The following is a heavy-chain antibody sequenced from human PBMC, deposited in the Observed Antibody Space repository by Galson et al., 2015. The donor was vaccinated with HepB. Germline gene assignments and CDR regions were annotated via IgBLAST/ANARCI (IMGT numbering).Heavy chain of an antibody. D-gene: IGHD4-17*01. CDR3: AKVVTTVTGGDY. CDR1: GFTFSSYG. V-gene: IGHV3-30*18. CDR2: ISYDGSNK. J-gene: IGHJ4*02. Sequence: SLRLSCAASGFTFSSYGMHWVRQAPGKGLEWVAVISYDGSNKYYADSVKGRFTISRDNSKNTLYLQMNSLRAEDTAVYYCAKVVTTVTGGDYWGQGTLVTVSS.